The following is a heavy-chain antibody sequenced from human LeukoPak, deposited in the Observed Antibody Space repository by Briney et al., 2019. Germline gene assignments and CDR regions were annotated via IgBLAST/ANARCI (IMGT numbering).Heavy chain of an antibody. CDR3: ARGIVGVVVPAAIGSMV. J-gene: IGHJ4*02. D-gene: IGHD2-2*02. Sequence: GGSLRLSCAASGFTFSSYSMNWVRQAPGKGLEWVSSISSSSSYIYYADSVKGRFTISRDNAKNSLYLQMNSLRAEDTAVYYCARGIVGVVVPAAIGSMVWGQGTLVTVSS. V-gene: IGHV3-21*01. CDR2: ISSSSSYI. CDR1: GFTFSSYS.